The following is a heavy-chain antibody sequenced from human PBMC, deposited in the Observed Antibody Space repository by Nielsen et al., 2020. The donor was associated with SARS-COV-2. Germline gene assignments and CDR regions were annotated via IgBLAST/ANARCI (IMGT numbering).Heavy chain of an antibody. V-gene: IGHV1-18*04. J-gene: IGHJ4*02. D-gene: IGHD3-9*01. CDR3: VREAGFDDILTGYRSLDN. CDR2: ISAYNGNT. Sequence: ASVKVSCKASGYTFTGYYMHWVRQAPGQGLEWMGWISAYNGNTNYAQKLKDRVTMTTDTSTNTAYMELRSLRSDDTAVYYCVREAGFDDILTGYRSLDNWGQGTLVTVSS. CDR1: GYTFTGYY.